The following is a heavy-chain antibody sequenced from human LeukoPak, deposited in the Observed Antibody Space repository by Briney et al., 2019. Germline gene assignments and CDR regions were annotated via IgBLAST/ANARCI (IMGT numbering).Heavy chain of an antibody. V-gene: IGHV3-33*01. J-gene: IGHJ3*02. Sequence: GSLRLSCAASGFTFSSYGMHWVRQAPGKGLEWVAVIWYDGSNKYYADSVKGRFTISRDNSKNTLYLQMNSLRAEDTAVYYCARDALTTADAFDIWGQGTMVTVSS. CDR3: ARDALTTADAFDI. D-gene: IGHD4/OR15-4a*01. CDR2: IWYDGSNK. CDR1: GFTFSSYG.